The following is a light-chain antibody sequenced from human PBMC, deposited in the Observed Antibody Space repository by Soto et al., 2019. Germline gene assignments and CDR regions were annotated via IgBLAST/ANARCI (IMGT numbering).Light chain of an antibody. J-gene: IGKJ1*01. CDR1: QSLLHSNGFNY. CDR3: MQALQTSWT. V-gene: IGKV2-28*01. CDR2: LGS. Sequence: DIVMTQSPRSLPVTPGEPASMSCRSSQSLLHSNGFNYLDWYLQKPGHSPQLLIYLGSNRASGVPDKFSGNGSGTDFTLKISRVEAEDVGVYYCMQALQTSWTFGQGTKVEIK.